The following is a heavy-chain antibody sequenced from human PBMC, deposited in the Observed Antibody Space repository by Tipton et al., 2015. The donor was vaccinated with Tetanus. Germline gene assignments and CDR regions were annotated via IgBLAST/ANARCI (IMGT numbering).Heavy chain of an antibody. V-gene: IGHV4-39*01. CDR1: GGSISSSSYY. CDR2: IYYSGST. D-gene: IGHD3-3*01. Sequence: LSCTVSGGSISSSSYYWGWIRQPPGKGLEWIGSIYYSGSTYYNPSLKSRVTISVDTSKNQFSLKLSSVTAADTAVYYCARHHQTYYDFWSGSRDLDNWFDPWGQGTLVTVSS. J-gene: IGHJ5*02. CDR3: ARHHQTYYDFWSGSRDLDNWFDP.